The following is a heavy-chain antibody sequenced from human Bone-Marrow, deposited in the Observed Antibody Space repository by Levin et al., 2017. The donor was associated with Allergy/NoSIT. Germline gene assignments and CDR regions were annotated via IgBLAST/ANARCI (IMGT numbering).Heavy chain of an antibody. J-gene: IGHJ6*02. V-gene: IGHV4-59*01. CDR3: ARDRDFYSASGSRDSGMDV. CDR1: GGSMSSIY. D-gene: IGHD3-10*01. CDR2: IYYNGGA. Sequence: SQTLSLTCTVSGGSMSSIYWTWIRQPPGKGLEWIGNIYYNGGANYNPSLRGRVTFSLDTSESQFSLRLTSLTAADTAIYYCARDRDFYSASGSRDSGMDVWGQGTSVTVSS.